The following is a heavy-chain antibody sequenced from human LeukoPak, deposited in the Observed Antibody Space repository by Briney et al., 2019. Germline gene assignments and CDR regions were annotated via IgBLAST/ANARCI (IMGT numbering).Heavy chain of an antibody. J-gene: IGHJ4*02. CDR1: GGSISSYY. V-gene: IGHV4-4*07. Sequence: PSETLSLTCTVSGGSISSYYWSWIRQPAGKGLEWIGRIYTSGSTNYNPSFKSRVTMSVDTSKNQFSLKLSSVTAADTAVYYCAREAWYCSSTSCYVGIDYWGQGTLVTVSS. CDR3: AREAWYCSSTSCYVGIDY. D-gene: IGHD2-2*01. CDR2: IYTSGST.